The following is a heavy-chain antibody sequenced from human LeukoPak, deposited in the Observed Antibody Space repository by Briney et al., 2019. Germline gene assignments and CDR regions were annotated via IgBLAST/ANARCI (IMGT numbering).Heavy chain of an antibody. J-gene: IGHJ4*02. V-gene: IGHV3-48*03. Sequence: PGGSLRLSCAASGFTFSDYEMNWVRQAPGKGLEWVAYITGSGTSIYYADSLKGRFTISRDNAKNSLHLQINSLRDEDTAVYYCAREKRECGSDCLDYWGQGTLVTVSS. CDR2: ITGSGTSI. CDR1: GFTFSDYE. CDR3: AREKRECGSDCLDY. D-gene: IGHD2-21*02.